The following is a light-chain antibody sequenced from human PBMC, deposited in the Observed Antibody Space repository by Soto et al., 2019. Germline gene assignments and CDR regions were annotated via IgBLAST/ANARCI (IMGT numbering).Light chain of an antibody. CDR3: SSYSSSSTLGV. CDR2: EVT. Sequence: QSALTQPASVSGSPGQSITISCSGTRGDIGIFNYVSWYQQHPGKAPKLIIYEVTNRPSGVSDRFSGSKSGNTASLNISGLQADDEADYYCSSYSSSSTLGVFGGGTQLTVL. CDR1: RGDIGIFNY. V-gene: IGLV2-14*01. J-gene: IGLJ3*02.